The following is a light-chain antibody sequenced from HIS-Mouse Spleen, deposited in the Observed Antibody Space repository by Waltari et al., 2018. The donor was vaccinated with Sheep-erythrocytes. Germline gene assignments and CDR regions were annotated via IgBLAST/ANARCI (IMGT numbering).Light chain of an antibody. Sequence: QSVLTQPPSVSEAPRQRVTISCSGSSSNIGNNAVNWYQQLPGKAPKLLIYYDDLLPSGVSDRFSGSKSGTSVSLTISGLQAEDEADYYCCSYAGSYTLVFGGGTKLTVL. V-gene: IGLV1-36*01. CDR2: YDD. CDR1: SSNIGNNA. J-gene: IGLJ2*01. CDR3: CSYAGSYTLV.